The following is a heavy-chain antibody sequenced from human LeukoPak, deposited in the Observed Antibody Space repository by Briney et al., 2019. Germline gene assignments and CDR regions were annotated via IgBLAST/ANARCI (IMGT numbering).Heavy chain of an antibody. J-gene: IGHJ3*02. CDR1: GFTFSSYS. CDR2: ISSSSSYI. Sequence: GGSLRLSCAASGFTFSSYSMNWVRQAPGKGLEWVSSISSSSSYIYYADSVKGRFTISRDNAKNSLYLQMNSLRAEDTAVYYCASIRRIGSPFDIWSQGTMVTVSS. V-gene: IGHV3-21*01. D-gene: IGHD1-26*01. CDR3: ASIRRIGSPFDI.